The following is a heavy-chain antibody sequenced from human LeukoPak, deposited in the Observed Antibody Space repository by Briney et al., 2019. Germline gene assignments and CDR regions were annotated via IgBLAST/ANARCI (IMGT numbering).Heavy chain of an antibody. D-gene: IGHD1-26*01. V-gene: IGHV3-23*01. Sequence: SGGSLRLSCAASGFTFSSYAMSWVRQAPGKGLEWVSAISGSGGSTYYADSVKGRFTISRDNSKNTLYLQMNSLRAEDTAVYYCARDRGELLPLYFDYWGQGTLVTVSS. CDR1: GFTFSSYA. J-gene: IGHJ4*02. CDR3: ARDRGELLPLYFDY. CDR2: ISGSGGST.